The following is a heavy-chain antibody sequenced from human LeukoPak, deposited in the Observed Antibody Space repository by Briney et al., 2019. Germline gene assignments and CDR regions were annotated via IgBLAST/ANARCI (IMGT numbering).Heavy chain of an antibody. Sequence: SETLSLTCAVYGGSFSGYYWSWIRQPPGKGLEWIGKINHSGSTNYSPSLKSRVTISVDTSKSQFSLKLSSVTAVDTAVYYCARVGVVRGVNMRLDYWGQGTLVTVSS. CDR3: ARVGVVRGVNMRLDY. V-gene: IGHV4-34*01. CDR1: GGSFSGYY. CDR2: INHSGST. J-gene: IGHJ4*02. D-gene: IGHD3-10*01.